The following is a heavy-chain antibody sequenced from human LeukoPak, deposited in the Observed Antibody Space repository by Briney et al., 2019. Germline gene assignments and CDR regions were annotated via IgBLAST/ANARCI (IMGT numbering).Heavy chain of an antibody. V-gene: IGHV1-2*02. CDR2: INPNSGGT. J-gene: IGHJ4*02. Sequence: ASVKVSCKASGYTFTGYYMHWVRQAPGQGLEWMGWINPNSGGTNYAQKFQGRVTMTRDTSISTAYMELSRLRSDDTAVYYCARDGPYSSSRYFDYWGQGTLVTVSS. D-gene: IGHD6-6*01. CDR1: GYTFTGYY. CDR3: ARDGPYSSSRYFDY.